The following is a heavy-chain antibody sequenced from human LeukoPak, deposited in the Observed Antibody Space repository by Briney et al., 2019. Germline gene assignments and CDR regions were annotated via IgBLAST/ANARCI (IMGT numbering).Heavy chain of an antibody. V-gene: IGHV3-9*01. J-gene: IGHJ3*02. D-gene: IGHD2-15*01. CDR3: AKDQAAVVGTTRRKNAFDI. Sequence: GTSLTLSCAASGFTYDDYAMHWVRQAPGKGLEWVSGISWNSGSIVYADSVKGRFTISRDRTKNSLYLQMNSLRAEDTAVYYCAKDQAAVVGTTRRKNAFDIWGQGTMVTVSS. CDR1: GFTYDDYA. CDR2: ISWNSGSI.